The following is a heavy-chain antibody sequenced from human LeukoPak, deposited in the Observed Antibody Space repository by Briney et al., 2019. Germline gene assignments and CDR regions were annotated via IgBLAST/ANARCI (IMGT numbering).Heavy chain of an antibody. D-gene: IGHD1-26*01. Sequence: GGSLTLSCAASGFTFSSYEMNWVRQAPGKGLEGVSYISSSGSTIYYADSVKGRFTISRDNAKNSLYLQMNSLRAEDTAVYYCARDLGSGSYGSTGMDVWGQGATVTVSS. CDR1: GFTFSSYE. V-gene: IGHV3-48*03. CDR2: ISSSGSTI. J-gene: IGHJ6*02. CDR3: ARDLGSGSYGSTGMDV.